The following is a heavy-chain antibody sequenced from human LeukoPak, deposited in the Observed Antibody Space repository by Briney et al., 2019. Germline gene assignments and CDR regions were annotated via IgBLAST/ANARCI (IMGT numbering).Heavy chain of an antibody. CDR3: ARGGYDFWSGYSPYAFDI. J-gene: IGHJ3*02. CDR1: GVSISSGGYS. Sequence: PSQTLSLTCAVSGVSISSGGYSWSWIRQPPGKGLEWIGYIYHSGSTYYNPSLKSRVTISVDRSKNQFSLKLSSVTAADTAVYYCARGGYDFWSGYSPYAFDIWGQGTMVTVSS. D-gene: IGHD3-3*01. V-gene: IGHV4-30-2*01. CDR2: IYHSGST.